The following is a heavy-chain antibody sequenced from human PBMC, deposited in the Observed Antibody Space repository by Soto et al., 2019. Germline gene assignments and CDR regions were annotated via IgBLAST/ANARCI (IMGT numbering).Heavy chain of an antibody. CDR3: ARDKATYYYDSSGSPGYYYYGMDV. D-gene: IGHD3-22*01. J-gene: IGHJ6*02. V-gene: IGHV4-31*03. Sequence: SETLSLTCTVSGGSISSGGYYWSWIRQHPGKGLEWIGYIYYSGSTYYNPSLKSRVTISVDTSKNQFSLKLSSVTAADTAVYYCARDKATYYYDSSGSPGYYYYGMDVWGQGTTV. CDR1: GGSISSGGYY. CDR2: IYYSGST.